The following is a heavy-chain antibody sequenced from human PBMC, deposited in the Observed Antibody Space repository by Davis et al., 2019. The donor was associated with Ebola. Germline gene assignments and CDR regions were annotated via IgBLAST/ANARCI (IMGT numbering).Heavy chain of an antibody. Sequence: GESLKISCPAAGFTFTNYWIGWVRQMSGKGLEWMGIIFPGDSATNYSPSFQGQFTMSADKSTNTAFLQWSHLRASDTAMYYCATTRISVLGGVIVPSSFDFWGQGTLVTVSS. D-gene: IGHD3-16*01. CDR1: GFTFTNYW. J-gene: IGHJ4*02. CDR2: IFPGDSAT. V-gene: IGHV5-51*01. CDR3: ATTRISVLGGVIVPSSFDF.